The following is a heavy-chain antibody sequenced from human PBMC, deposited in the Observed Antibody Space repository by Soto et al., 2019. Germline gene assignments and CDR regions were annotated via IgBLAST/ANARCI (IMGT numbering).Heavy chain of an antibody. CDR1: GGWILSSDYY. D-gene: IGHD5-18*01. CDR3: ARHDTDEAFDI. Sequence: PLETLSLTCPVFGGWILSSDYYWDWRRQPPGKGLEWIGSIHYSGSTYYNPSLKSRVTISVDTSKNQFSLKLSSVTAADTAVYYCARHDTDEAFDIWGQGTTVTVSS. J-gene: IGHJ3*02. CDR2: IHYSGST. V-gene: IGHV4-39*01.